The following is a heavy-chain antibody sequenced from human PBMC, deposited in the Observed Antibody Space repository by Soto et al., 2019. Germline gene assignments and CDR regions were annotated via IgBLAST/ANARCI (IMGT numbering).Heavy chain of an antibody. CDR1: GGSISSYY. V-gene: IGHV4-59*01. CDR3: ARDRQGGAAPFDY. CDR2: IYYSGST. D-gene: IGHD6-6*01. Sequence: PSETLSLTCTVSGGSISSYYWSWIRQPPGKGLEWIGYIYYSGSTNYNPSLKSRVTISVDTSKNQFSLKLSSVTAADTAVYYCARDRQGGAAPFDYWGQGTLVTVSS. J-gene: IGHJ4*02.